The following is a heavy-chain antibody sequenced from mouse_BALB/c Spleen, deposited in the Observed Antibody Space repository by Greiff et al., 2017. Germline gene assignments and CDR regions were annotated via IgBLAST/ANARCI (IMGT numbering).Heavy chain of an antibody. D-gene: IGHD1-1*01. CDR1: GFTFSSYA. CDR2: ISSGGST. CDR3: ARIYYGYWYFDV. V-gene: IGHV5-6-5*01. Sequence: EVMLVESGGGLVKPGGSLKLSCAASGFTFSSYAMSWVRQTPEKRLEWVASISSGGSTYYPDSVKGRFTISRDNARNILYLQMSSLRSEDTAMYYCARIYYGYWYFDVWGAGTTVTVSS. J-gene: IGHJ1*01.